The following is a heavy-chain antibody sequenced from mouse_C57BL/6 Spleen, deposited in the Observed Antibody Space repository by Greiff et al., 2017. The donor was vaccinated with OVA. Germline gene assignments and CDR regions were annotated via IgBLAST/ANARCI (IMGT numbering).Heavy chain of an antibody. CDR2: ISSGSSTI. D-gene: IGHD1-1*01. CDR3: ARHYYGSGGGFDY. J-gene: IGHJ2*01. CDR1: GFTFSDYG. Sequence: EVQRVESGGGLVKPGGSLTLSCAASGFTFSDYGMHWVRQAPEKGLEWVAYISSGSSTIYYADTVKGRFTISRDNAKNTLFLQMTSLRSEDTAMYYCARHYYGSGGGFDYWGQGTTLTVSS. V-gene: IGHV5-17*01.